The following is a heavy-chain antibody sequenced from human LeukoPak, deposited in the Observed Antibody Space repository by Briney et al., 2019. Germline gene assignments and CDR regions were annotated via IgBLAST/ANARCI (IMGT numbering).Heavy chain of an antibody. V-gene: IGHV4-39*07. CDR1: GGSISSSSYY. J-gene: IGHJ4*02. Sequence: SETLSLTCTVSGGSISSSSYYWGWIRQPPGKGLEWIGSIYYSGSTYYNPSLKSRVTISVDTSKNQFSLKLSSVTAADTAVYYCAREAGTLPGIAAAGYYPYDYWGQGTLVTVSS. D-gene: IGHD6-13*01. CDR2: IYYSGST. CDR3: AREAGTLPGIAAAGYYPYDY.